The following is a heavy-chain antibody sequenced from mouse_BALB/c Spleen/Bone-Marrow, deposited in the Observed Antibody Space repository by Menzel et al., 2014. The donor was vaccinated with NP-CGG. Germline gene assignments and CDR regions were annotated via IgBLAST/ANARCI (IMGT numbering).Heavy chain of an antibody. J-gene: IGHJ1*01. V-gene: IGHV5-6-3*01. CDR1: GFTFSSYG. Sequence: EVKLQESGGGLVQPGGSLKLSCEASGFTFSSYGMHWVRQTPEQGLELVGNINNNGGNTYYQGSVKGQFTIARDNAKTYLYLQRLTLKADDTYLYSCARVYGWYFDVWGAGTTVTVSS. D-gene: IGHD1-1*01. CDR2: INNNGGNT. CDR3: ARVYGWYFDV.